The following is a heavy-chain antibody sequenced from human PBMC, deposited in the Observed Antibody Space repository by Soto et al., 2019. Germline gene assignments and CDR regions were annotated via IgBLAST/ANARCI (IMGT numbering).Heavy chain of an antibody. CDR1: GGSISGHY. V-gene: IGHV4-59*08. J-gene: IGHJ6*03. Sequence: QVQLQESGPGLVKPSETLSLSCNVSGGSISGHYWSWVRQTPGKGLEWIGYIDYSGSTNYNPSLKSRFTISVDTSKNHFSLRLTSVTAADTAVYYCARGPYYDLIWNYYYMDVWGKGTTVTVSS. CDR3: ARGPYYDLIWNYYYMDV. D-gene: IGHD3-16*01. CDR2: IDYSGST.